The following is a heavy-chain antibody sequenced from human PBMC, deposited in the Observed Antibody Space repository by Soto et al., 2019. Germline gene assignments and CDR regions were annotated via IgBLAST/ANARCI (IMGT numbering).Heavy chain of an antibody. CDR3: ARLPFPWGWFDP. D-gene: IGHD3-16*01. Sequence: QVQLVESGGGLVKPGGSLRLSCAASGIIFSDYMSWVRQAPGKGLEWLSYISGSGRTIYSADSVKGRFTISRDNATNYLHLQMNNLRAEETAVYYCARLPFPWGWFDPWGQGTLVTVSS. V-gene: IGHV3-11*01. CDR1: GIIFSDY. J-gene: IGHJ5*02. CDR2: ISGSGRTI.